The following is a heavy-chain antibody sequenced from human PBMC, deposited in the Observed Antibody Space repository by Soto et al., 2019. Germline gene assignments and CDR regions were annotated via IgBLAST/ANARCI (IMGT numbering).Heavy chain of an antibody. CDR3: ARDRKGYSYGNMYYFDY. Sequence: SVKVSCKASGGTFSSYAISWVRQAPGQGLEWMGGIIPIFGTANYAQKFQGRVTITADESTSTAYMELSSLRSEDTAVYYCARDRKGYSYGNMYYFDYWGQGTLVTVSS. J-gene: IGHJ4*02. V-gene: IGHV1-69*13. CDR2: IIPIFGTA. CDR1: GGTFSSYA. D-gene: IGHD5-18*01.